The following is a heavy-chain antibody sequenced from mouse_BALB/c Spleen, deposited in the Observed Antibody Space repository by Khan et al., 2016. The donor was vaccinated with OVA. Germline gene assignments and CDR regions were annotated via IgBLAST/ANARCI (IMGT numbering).Heavy chain of an antibody. V-gene: IGHV1-4*01. CDR3: ARKSTRASY. Sequence: QIQLVQSGAELVKPGASVKMSCKASGYTFTSYTMHWVKQRPGQGLEWIGYINPRSGYTKYNQKFKDKATLTADKSSSTAYMQLSSLTSEDSAVYYCARKSTRASYWGQGTTLTVSS. CDR2: INPRSGYT. CDR1: GYTFTSYT. J-gene: IGHJ2*01. D-gene: IGHD3-1*01.